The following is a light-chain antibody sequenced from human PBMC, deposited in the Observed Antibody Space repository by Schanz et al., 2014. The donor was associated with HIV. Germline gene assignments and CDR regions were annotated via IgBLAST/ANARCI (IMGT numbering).Light chain of an antibody. J-gene: IGKJ2*01. CDR2: AAS. V-gene: IGKV1-39*01. CDR3: QQSYSTLYT. Sequence: DIQMTQSPSSLSASIGDRVTITCRASQSISSHLNWYQQKPGKAPKLLIYAASSLQGGVPSRFSGSGSGTDFTLTISSLQPEDSATYYCQQSYSTLYTFGQGTKLEIK. CDR1: QSISSH.